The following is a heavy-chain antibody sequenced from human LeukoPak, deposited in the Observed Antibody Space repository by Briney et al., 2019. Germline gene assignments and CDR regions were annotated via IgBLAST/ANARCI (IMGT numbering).Heavy chain of an antibody. Sequence: GRSLRLSCAASGFTFSSYSMHWVRQAPGKGLEWVAVISYDGSNQYYADSVEGRFTISRDNSKNTLFLQMDSLNCAKHSSSWHYFDYWGQGILVTVSS. V-gene: IGHV3-30-3*01. CDR1: GFTFSSYS. CDR3: YFDY. D-gene: IGHD6-13*01. J-gene: IGHJ4*02. CDR2: ISYDGSNQ.